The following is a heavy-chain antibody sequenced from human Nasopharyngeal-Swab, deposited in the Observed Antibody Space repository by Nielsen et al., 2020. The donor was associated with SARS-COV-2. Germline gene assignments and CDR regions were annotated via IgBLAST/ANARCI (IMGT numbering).Heavy chain of an antibody. CDR3: ARDRGFRGEYYYYGMDV. V-gene: IGHV3-53*01. Sequence: GESLKISCAVSGLTVSSTYMSWVRQAPGKGLEWVSVTEIGGTTHYADSVKGRFSISRDSSTNTLYLQMNNVRAEDTAVYYCARDRGFRGEYYYYGMDVWGQGTTVTVSS. CDR2: TEIGGTT. J-gene: IGHJ6*02. CDR1: GLTVSSTY. D-gene: IGHD3-10*01.